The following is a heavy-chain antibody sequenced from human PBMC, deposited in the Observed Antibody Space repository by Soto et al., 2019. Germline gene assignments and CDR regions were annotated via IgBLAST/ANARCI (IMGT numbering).Heavy chain of an antibody. V-gene: IGHV3-74*01. CDR1: GFTLGDYW. CDR2: INKDGRVT. Sequence: EVQLVESGGGLIQPGGSLKLSCTASGFTLGDYWMHLVRQITGKGLVWGSRINKDGRVTNYAESATGRFTIYRDNVKNTLLPEMNSLRVDDTAVYYSASDISSGYNSYWGKGTLVTV. D-gene: IGHD5-12*01. CDR3: ASDISSGYNSY. J-gene: IGHJ4*02.